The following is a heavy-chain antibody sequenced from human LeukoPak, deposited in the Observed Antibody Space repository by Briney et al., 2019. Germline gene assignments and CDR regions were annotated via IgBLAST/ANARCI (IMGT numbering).Heavy chain of an antibody. CDR2: IYYSGST. CDR3: ARHGRYYDILTGYYYWFDP. J-gene: IGHJ5*02. Sequence: SETLSLTCTVSGGSISSSSYYWGWIRQPPGKGLEWIGSIYYSGSTSYNPSLKSRVTISVDASKNQFSLKLSSVTAADTAVYYCARHGRYYDILTGYYYWFDPWGQGTLVTLSS. CDR1: GGSISSSSYY. D-gene: IGHD3-9*01. V-gene: IGHV4-39*01.